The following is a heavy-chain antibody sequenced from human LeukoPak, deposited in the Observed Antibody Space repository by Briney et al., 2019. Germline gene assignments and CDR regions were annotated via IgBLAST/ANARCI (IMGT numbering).Heavy chain of an antibody. CDR3: VRQSEGLDY. D-gene: IGHD6-19*01. J-gene: IGHJ4*02. Sequence: PGGSLRLSCAASGFTFSPHTMHWVRQAPGKGLEWVAVITENGSTKYYAESVRGRFSVSRDDSKNTLHLQMGSLTTDDTAVYFCVRQSEGLDYWGQGTLVTVSS. V-gene: IGHV3-30-3*01. CDR2: ITENGSTK. CDR1: GFTFSPHT.